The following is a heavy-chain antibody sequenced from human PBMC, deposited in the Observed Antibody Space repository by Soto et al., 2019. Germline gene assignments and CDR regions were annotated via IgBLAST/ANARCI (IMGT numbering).Heavy chain of an antibody. Sequence: GSGPTLVNPTQTLTLTCTFSGFSLSTSGVGVGWIRQPPGKALEWLALIYWDDDKRYSPSLKSRLTITKDTSKNQVVLTMTNMDPVDTATYYCAHHLPSPTSNYDILTGYSFSSPCAFDIWGQGTMVTVSS. CDR2: IYWDDDK. D-gene: IGHD3-9*01. V-gene: IGHV2-5*02. CDR1: GFSLSTSGVG. CDR3: AHHLPSPTSNYDILTGYSFSSPCAFDI. J-gene: IGHJ3*02.